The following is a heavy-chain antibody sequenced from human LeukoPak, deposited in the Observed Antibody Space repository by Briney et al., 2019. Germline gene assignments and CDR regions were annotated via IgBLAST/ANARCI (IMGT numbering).Heavy chain of an antibody. CDR2: ISSSSSYI. CDR3: ARDSRRSFDP. V-gene: IGHV3-21*01. Sequence: TGGSLRLSCAASGFTFSSYSTNWVRQAPGKGLEWVSSISSSSSYIYYADSVKGRFTISRDNAKNSLYLQMNSLRAEDTAVYYCARDSRRSFDPWGQGTLVTVSS. CDR1: GFTFSSYS. J-gene: IGHJ5*02. D-gene: IGHD3-3*01.